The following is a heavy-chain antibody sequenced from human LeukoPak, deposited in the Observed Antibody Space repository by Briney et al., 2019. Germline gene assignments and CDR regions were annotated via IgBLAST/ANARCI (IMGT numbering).Heavy chain of an antibody. V-gene: IGHV4-59*12. CDR2: IYNSGST. J-gene: IGHJ5*02. D-gene: IGHD6-13*01. Sequence: PSETLSLTCTVSGGSISSYYWSWIRQSPGKGLEWIGYIYNSGSTNYNPSLKSRVTISVDTSKHQFSLKLNSVTAADTAVYYCATRPDIAATGPGWFDPWGQGTLVTVSS. CDR3: ATRPDIAATGPGWFDP. CDR1: GGSISSYY.